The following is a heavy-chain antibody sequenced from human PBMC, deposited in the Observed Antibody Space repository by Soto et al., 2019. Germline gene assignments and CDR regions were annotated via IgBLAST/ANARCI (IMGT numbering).Heavy chain of an antibody. Sequence: PGGSLRLSCAASGFTVSSNYMSWVRQAPGKGLECVSIFYNGGSTYYADSVKGRFTISRDNSKNTLYLQMSSLRAEDTAVYYCARGGYCSGGTCYSDYYYYGMDVWGQGTTVTVSS. CDR1: GFTVSSNY. J-gene: IGHJ6*02. D-gene: IGHD2-15*01. V-gene: IGHV3-53*01. CDR2: FYNGGST. CDR3: ARGGYCSGGTCYSDYYYYGMDV.